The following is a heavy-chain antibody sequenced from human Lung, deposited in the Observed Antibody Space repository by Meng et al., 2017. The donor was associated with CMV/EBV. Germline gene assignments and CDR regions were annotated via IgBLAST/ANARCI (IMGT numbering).Heavy chain of an antibody. CDR1: EFTLSPYA. CDR3: ARAGDIVEVSDPLRQNYYYYGMDL. V-gene: IGHV3-30*04. J-gene: IGHJ6*02. Sequence: GGSLRLXCTASEFTLSPYALHWVRQAPGKGLEWVALISFDGRTKYNTDSVKGRFTISRDSSKNTVYLHINSLRGEDTAVYYCARAGDIVEVSDPLRQNYYYYGMDLWGQGTXVNGSS. CDR2: ISFDGRTK. D-gene: IGHD2-15*01.